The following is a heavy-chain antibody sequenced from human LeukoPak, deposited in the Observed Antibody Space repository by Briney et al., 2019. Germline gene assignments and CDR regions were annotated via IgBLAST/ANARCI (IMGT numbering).Heavy chain of an antibody. CDR1: GGSISSGDYY. Sequence: SETLSLTCTVSGGSISSGDYYWSWIRQPPGKGLEWIGYIYYSGSTYYNPSLKSRVTISVDTSKNQFSLKLSSVTAADTAVYYCARYNPPNYGSGRGLDYWGQRTLVTVSS. D-gene: IGHD3-10*01. V-gene: IGHV4-30-4*01. CDR2: IYYSGST. CDR3: ARYNPPNYGSGRGLDY. J-gene: IGHJ4*02.